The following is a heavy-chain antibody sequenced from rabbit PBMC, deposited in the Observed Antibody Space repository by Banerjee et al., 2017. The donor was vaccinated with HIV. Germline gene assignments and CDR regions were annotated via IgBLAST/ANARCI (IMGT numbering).Heavy chain of an antibody. CDR2: INSSSRNV. Sequence: QSLEESGGDLVKPEGSLTITCTASGFSFSNKYVMCWVRQAPGKGLEWIGCINSSSRNVVYESWATGRFTISKTSSTTVTLQMTSLTVADTATYFCGRDRDGDAGYGSLALWGPGTLVTVS. J-gene: IGHJ4*01. CDR3: GRDRDGDAGYGSLAL. CDR1: GFSFSNKYV. V-gene: IGHV1S40*01. D-gene: IGHD6-1*01.